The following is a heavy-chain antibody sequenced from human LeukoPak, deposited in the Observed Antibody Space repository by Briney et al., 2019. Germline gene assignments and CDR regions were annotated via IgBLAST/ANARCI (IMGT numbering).Heavy chain of an antibody. CDR1: GYMFTGYY. D-gene: IGHD2-2*01. V-gene: IGHV1-2*06. J-gene: IGHJ3*02. CDR3: ARAGFTIVVPGAIYFDGFDI. Sequence: GASVKVSCKASGYMFTGYYMHWVRQAPGQGLEWMGRINPNSGGTDYAQKFQGRVTMTRDTSISTVYMKLSRLRSDDTAVYYCARAGFTIVVPGAIYFDGFDIWGQGTTVTVSS. CDR2: INPNSGGT.